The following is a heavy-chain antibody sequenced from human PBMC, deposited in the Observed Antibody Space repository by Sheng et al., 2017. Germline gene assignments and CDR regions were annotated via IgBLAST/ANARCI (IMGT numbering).Heavy chain of an antibody. CDR1: GFAFSSSC. V-gene: IGHV3-74*01. CDR2: LNGDGTTI. CDR3: VRGTSHWYGVDY. D-gene: IGHD4-17*01. Sequence: EVQLVESGGDLLQPGGSLRLSCAASGFAFSSSCMHWVRQAPGKGLVWVSYLNGDGTTIAYADSVKGRFTISRDNAKNTLFLQMNSLTVEDTAVYYCVRGTSHWYGVDYWGQGTLVTVSS. J-gene: IGHJ4*02.